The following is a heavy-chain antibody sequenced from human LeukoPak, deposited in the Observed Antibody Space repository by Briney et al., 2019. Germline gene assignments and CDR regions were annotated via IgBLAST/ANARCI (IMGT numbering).Heavy chain of an antibody. Sequence: SETLSLTCTVSGGSISSYYWSWIRQPPGKGLEWIGYIYYSGSTNYNPSLKSRVTISVDTSKNQFSLKLSSVTAADTAVYYCARVSDSSSWYLERWFDPWGQGTLVTVSS. V-gene: IGHV4-59*01. CDR1: GGSISSYY. CDR2: IYYSGST. J-gene: IGHJ5*02. CDR3: ARVSDSSSWYLERWFDP. D-gene: IGHD6-13*01.